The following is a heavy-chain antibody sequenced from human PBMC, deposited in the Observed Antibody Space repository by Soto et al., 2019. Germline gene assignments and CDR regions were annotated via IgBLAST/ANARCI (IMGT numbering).Heavy chain of an antibody. D-gene: IGHD3-3*01. CDR1: GFTFDDYT. CDR3: TRDRELTIFGVDNAFDI. Sequence: GGSLRLSCAASGFTFDDYTMHWVRQAPGKGLEWVSLISWDGGSTYYADSVKGRFTISRDNTKNSLYLQMNSLRAEDTAVYYCTRDRELTIFGVDNAFDIWGQGTMVTVSS. V-gene: IGHV3-43*01. CDR2: ISWDGGST. J-gene: IGHJ3*02.